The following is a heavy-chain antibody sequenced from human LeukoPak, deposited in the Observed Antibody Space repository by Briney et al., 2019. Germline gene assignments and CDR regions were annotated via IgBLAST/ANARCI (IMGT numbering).Heavy chain of an antibody. V-gene: IGHV4-38-2*02. D-gene: IGHD6-6*01. CDR2: IHHSGST. Sequence: PSETLSLTCTVSGDSITSGYYWGWIRQPPGKRLEWIGSIHHSGSTYYNPSLKSRVTKSVDTSKNQFSLKLSSVTAADTAVYYCARVRSVAQGGAFDIWGQGTMVTVSS. CDR1: GDSITSGYY. J-gene: IGHJ3*02. CDR3: ARVRSVAQGGAFDI.